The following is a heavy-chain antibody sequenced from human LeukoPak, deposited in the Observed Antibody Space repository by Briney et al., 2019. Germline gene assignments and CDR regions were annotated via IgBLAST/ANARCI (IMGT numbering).Heavy chain of an antibody. CDR1: GFTLRSYD. CDR2: TSGSGVNS. CDR3: AKEYSGYDFDY. V-gene: IGHV3-23*01. Sequence: PGGSLRLSCAASGFTLRSYDMSWVRQAPGKGLEWVAATSGSGVNSYYADSVRGRFTNSRDNSQNTLYLQMDSLRAEDTALYYCAKEYSGYDFDYWGQGTLVTVSS. D-gene: IGHD5-12*01. J-gene: IGHJ4*02.